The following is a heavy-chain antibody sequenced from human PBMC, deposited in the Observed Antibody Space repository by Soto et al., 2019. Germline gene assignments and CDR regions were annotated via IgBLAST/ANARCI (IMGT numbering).Heavy chain of an antibody. J-gene: IGHJ4*02. CDR3: AKNRPPPSTGPIDY. CDR1: GFTFSDYS. Sequence: GGSLRLSCVASGFTFSDYSMVWVRQAPGKGLVWVSRINSDGSSTSYADSVKGRFTISRDNSKNTLYLQMNSLRAEDTAVYYCAKNRPPPSTGPIDYWGQGTLVTVS. D-gene: IGHD4-17*01. CDR2: INSDGSST. V-gene: IGHV3-74*01.